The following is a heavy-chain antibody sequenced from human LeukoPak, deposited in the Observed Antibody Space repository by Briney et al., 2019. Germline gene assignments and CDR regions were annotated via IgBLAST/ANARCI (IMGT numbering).Heavy chain of an antibody. CDR2: ISYSGST. CDR1: GGSISSSNFY. D-gene: IGHD6-13*01. CDR3: ARHVGGSSQFDY. V-gene: IGHV4-39*01. J-gene: IGHJ4*02. Sequence: SETLSLTCTVSGGSISSSNFYWGWIRQPPGKGLEWIGTISYSGSTFYSPSLKSRVTISVDTSKNQFSLRLTSVSAADTAVYYCARHVGGSSQFDYWGQGTLVTVSS.